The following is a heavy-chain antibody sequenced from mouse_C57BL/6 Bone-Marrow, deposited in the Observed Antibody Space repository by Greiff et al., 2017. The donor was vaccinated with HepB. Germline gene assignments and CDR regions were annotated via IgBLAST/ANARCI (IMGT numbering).Heavy chain of an antibody. CDR2: IYPRSGNT. CDR3: ARGLWLRRYYFDY. J-gene: IGHJ2*01. D-gene: IGHD2-2*01. Sequence: QVHVKQSGAELARPGASVTLSCKASGYTFTSYGISWVKQRTGQGLEWIGEIYPRSGNTYYNEKFKGKATLTADKSSSTAYMELRSLTSEDSAVYFCARGLWLRRYYFDYWGQGTTLTVSS. CDR1: GYTFTSYG. V-gene: IGHV1-81*01.